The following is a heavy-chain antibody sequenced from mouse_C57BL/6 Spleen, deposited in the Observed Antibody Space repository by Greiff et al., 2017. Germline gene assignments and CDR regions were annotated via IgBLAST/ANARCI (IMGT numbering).Heavy chain of an antibody. J-gene: IGHJ3*01. CDR1: GYAFTNYL. CDR2: INPGSGGT. CDR3: ARSWDGSAWFAY. Sequence: QVQLQQSGAELVRPGTSVKVSCKASGYAFTNYLIEWVTQRPGQGLEWIGVINPGSGGTNYNEKFKGKATLTADKSSSTAYMQLSSLTSEASAVYFCARSWDGSAWFAYWGQGTLVTVSA. V-gene: IGHV1-54*01. D-gene: IGHD2-3*01.